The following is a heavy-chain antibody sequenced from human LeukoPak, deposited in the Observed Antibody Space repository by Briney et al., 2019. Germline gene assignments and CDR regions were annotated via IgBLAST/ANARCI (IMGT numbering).Heavy chain of an antibody. Sequence: ASVKVSCKASGYTFTDYFMHWMRQAPGQGLEWLGWIDPNTGGTNFAQKFQGRVTMTRDTSISTAYMDLSGLISDDTAVYYCARGGYSSGGYWGQGTLVTVSS. D-gene: IGHD5-18*01. CDR3: ARGGYSSGGY. V-gene: IGHV1-2*02. CDR2: IDPNTGGT. CDR1: GYTFTDYF. J-gene: IGHJ4*02.